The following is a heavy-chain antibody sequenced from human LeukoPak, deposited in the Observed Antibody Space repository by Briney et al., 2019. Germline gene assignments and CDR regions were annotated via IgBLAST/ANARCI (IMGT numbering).Heavy chain of an antibody. V-gene: IGHV1-69*05. CDR3: ARAHWGIVENGDDDFYYDMDF. J-gene: IGHJ6*02. CDR2: VIPIYGTP. CDR1: GGSFSTSG. D-gene: IGHD7-27*01. Sequence: SVKVSCKASGGSFSTSGFSWVRQAPGQGLEWMGGVIPIYGTPSYAQKFQGRVTITTDESTSTAYMELSSLRSEDTAVYYCARAHWGIVENGDDDFYYDMDFWGQGTTVTVSS.